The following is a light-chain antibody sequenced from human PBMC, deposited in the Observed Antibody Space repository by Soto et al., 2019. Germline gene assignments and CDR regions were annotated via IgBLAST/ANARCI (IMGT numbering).Light chain of an antibody. V-gene: IGKV3-20*01. CDR1: QSVSSSY. J-gene: IGKJ3*01. CDR3: QQYGSSLFT. CDR2: GAS. Sequence: EIVLTQSPGTLSLSPGERATLSCRASQSVSSSYLAWYQQKPGQAPRLLIYGASSRPTCIPDRFSGSGSGTDFTFTISRLEPEDFAVDYCQQYGSSLFTFGPGTKVDIK.